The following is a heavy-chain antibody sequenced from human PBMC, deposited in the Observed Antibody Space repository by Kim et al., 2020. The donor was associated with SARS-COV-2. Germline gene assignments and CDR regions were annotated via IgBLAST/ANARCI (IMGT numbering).Heavy chain of an antibody. J-gene: IGHJ3*02. CDR3: ARDRNYPRDAFDI. CDR2: ITGSGGII. Sequence: GGSLRLSCAASGFTFSAYAMSWVRQVPGKGLEWVSAITGSGGIIWYADSVKGRFTISRDNSKNTLYVEMNGLRVGDTGLYYCARDRNYPRDAFDIWGQGTMVTVSS. D-gene: IGHD3-10*01. V-gene: IGHV3-23*01. CDR1: GFTFSAYA.